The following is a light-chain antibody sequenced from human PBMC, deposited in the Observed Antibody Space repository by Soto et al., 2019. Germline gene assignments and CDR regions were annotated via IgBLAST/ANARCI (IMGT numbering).Light chain of an antibody. CDR3: QQYNNWPTLT. V-gene: IGKV3-15*01. CDR2: GAS. CDR1: QSVSSN. J-gene: IGKJ4*01. Sequence: EIVMTQSPATLSVSPGERATLACSASQSVSSNLAWYQQKPCQAPRLLIYGASTRATGIPARFSGSGSGPDFTLAISSLQSEDCAVYYCQQYNNWPTLTFGGGTKVAIK.